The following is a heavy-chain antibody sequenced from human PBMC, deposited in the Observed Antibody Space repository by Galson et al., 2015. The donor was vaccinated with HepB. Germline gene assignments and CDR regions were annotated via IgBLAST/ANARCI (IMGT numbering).Heavy chain of an antibody. Sequence: SLRLSCAASGFTVSNNHMTWVRQAPGKGLEWVSVIYSGGSTYYADSVKGRFTISGDNSKNTLYLQMNSLRPEDTAVYYCARPLSVRKWGFDPWGQGTLVTVSS. CDR3: ARPLSVRKWGFDP. J-gene: IGHJ5*02. D-gene: IGHD3-10*02. V-gene: IGHV3-66*02. CDR2: IYSGGST. CDR1: GFTVSNNH.